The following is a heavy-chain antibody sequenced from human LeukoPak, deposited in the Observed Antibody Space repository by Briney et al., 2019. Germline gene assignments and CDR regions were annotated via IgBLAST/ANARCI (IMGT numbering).Heavy chain of an antibody. J-gene: IGHJ4*02. CDR2: IYYSGSA. V-gene: IGHV4-59*01. CDR3: ARAGNYYSSGSYLGY. CDR1: GGSISSYY. D-gene: IGHD3-10*01. Sequence: SSETLSLTCTVSGGSISSYYWSWIRQPPGKGLEWIGYIYYSGSANYNPSLKSRVTISVDTSNNHFSLKLSSVTAADTAVYYCARAGNYYSSGSYLGYWGQGTLVTVSS.